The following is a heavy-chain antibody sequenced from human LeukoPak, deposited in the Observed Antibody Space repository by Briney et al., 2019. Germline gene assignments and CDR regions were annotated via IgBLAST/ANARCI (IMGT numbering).Heavy chain of an antibody. CDR2: IYYSGST. CDR3: ASLMYYYGSGSLLNDY. Sequence: SSETLSLTCTVSGGSISSGDYYWSWIRQPPGKGLEWIGYIYYSGSTYYNPSLKSRVTISVDTSKNQFSLKLSSVTAADTAVYYCASLMYYYGSGSLLNDYWGQGTLVTVSS. D-gene: IGHD3-10*01. J-gene: IGHJ4*02. CDR1: GGSISSGDYY. V-gene: IGHV4-30-4*01.